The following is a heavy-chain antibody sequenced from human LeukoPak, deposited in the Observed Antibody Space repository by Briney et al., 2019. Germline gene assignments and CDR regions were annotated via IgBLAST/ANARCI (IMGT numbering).Heavy chain of an antibody. Sequence: GASVKVSCKASGHTVTAYYMFWVRQAPGQGLEWMGWINPNSGGTNYAPKFQGRVTMTRDTSISTAYMELSGLTSDDTAVYFCATYYSDTSARDWGQGTLVTVSS. CDR1: GHTVTAYY. J-gene: IGHJ4*02. D-gene: IGHD3-22*01. CDR2: INPNSGGT. V-gene: IGHV1-2*02. CDR3: ATYYSDTSARD.